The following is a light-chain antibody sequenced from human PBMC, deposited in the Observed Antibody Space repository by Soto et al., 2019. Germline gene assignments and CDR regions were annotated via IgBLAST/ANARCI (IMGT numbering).Light chain of an antibody. CDR1: SSDVSNYNY. J-gene: IGLJ3*02. CDR2: DVN. Sequence: QSALTQPRSVSGSPGQSVTISCTGTSSDVSNYNYVSWYQQHPGKAPKVMIYDVNKWPSGVPDRFSGSKSGNTASLTISGLQAEDEADYYCCSYAGSYTWVFGGGSKLTVL. CDR3: CSYAGSYTWV. V-gene: IGLV2-11*01.